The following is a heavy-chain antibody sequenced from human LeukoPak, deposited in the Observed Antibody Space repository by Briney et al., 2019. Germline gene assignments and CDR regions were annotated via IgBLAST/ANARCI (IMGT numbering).Heavy chain of an antibody. CDR2: MNPNSGNT. V-gene: IGHV1-8*01. Sequence: GASVKVSCKASGYTFTSYDINWVRQATGQGLEWMGWMNPNSGNTGYAQKFQGRVTMTRNTSISTAYMELSSLRSEDTAVYYCARGNDFWTPYGDWFDPWGQGTLVTVSS. CDR3: ARGNDFWTPYGDWFDP. D-gene: IGHD3/OR15-3a*01. J-gene: IGHJ5*02. CDR1: GYTFTSYD.